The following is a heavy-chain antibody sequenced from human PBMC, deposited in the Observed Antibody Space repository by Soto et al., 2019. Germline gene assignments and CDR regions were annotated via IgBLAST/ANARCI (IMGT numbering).Heavy chain of an antibody. J-gene: IGHJ6*02. D-gene: IGHD3-10*01. CDR2: ISGYNGNT. V-gene: IGHV1-18*04. CDR1: GYTFSTYG. Sequence: QVQLVQSGAEVKKPGASVKVSCEASGYTFSTYGISWVRQAPGQGLEWMGWISGYNGNTNYVQKFQGRLTLTTDTFTNPAYMELRSLRYDDTAVYFCASATITMIRGVVYFYYGMDVWGPGTTVTVSS. CDR3: ASATITMIRGVVYFYYGMDV.